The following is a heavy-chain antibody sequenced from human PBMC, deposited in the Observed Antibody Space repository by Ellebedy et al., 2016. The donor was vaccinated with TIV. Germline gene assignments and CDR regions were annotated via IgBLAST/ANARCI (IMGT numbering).Heavy chain of an antibody. Sequence: PGGSLRLSCAASGFTFSNHWMYWVRQAPGMGLLYISRIIGDGSKTSYADSVKGRFTISRDNAKNTLYLQLNSLGADDTAVYYCARDNDYKIDYWGQGTLVTVSS. V-gene: IGHV3-74*01. CDR1: GFTFSNHW. CDR3: ARDNDYKIDY. CDR2: IIGDGSKT. J-gene: IGHJ4*02. D-gene: IGHD4-11*01.